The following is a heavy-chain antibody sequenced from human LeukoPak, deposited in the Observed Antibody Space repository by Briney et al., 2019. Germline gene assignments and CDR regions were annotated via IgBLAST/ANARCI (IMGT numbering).Heavy chain of an antibody. CDR3: ARELFGYSPFPDY. V-gene: IGHV1-69*01. J-gene: IGHJ4*02. D-gene: IGHD6-13*01. CDR2: IIPIFGTA. CDR1: GGTFSSYA. Sequence: PWASVKVSCKASGGTFSSYAISWVRQAPGQGLEWMGGIIPIFGTANYAQKFQGRVTITADESTSIAYMELSSLRSEDTAVYYCARELFGYSPFPDYWGQGTLVTVSS.